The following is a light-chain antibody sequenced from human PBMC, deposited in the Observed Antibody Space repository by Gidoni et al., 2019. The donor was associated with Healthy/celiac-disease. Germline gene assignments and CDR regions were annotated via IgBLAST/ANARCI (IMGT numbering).Light chain of an antibody. CDR3: QQYNSFRT. J-gene: IGKJ1*01. Sequence: DIQMTQSPSTLSASVGDRVTITCRASQSISSWLAWYQQKPGKAPKLLIYKASSLESGVPSRFSGSGSGTEVTLTISSLQPDDCATYYCQQYNSFRTFGQGTKVEIK. CDR1: QSISSW. CDR2: KAS. V-gene: IGKV1-5*03.